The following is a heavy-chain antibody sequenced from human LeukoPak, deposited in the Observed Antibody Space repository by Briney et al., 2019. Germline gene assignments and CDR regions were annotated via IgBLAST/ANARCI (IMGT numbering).Heavy chain of an antibody. V-gene: IGHV1-69*06. J-gene: IGHJ3*02. CDR3: ARASAWYYYDSSGYSNAFDI. D-gene: IGHD3-22*01. CDR2: IIPVFGTA. Sequence: ASVKVSCKASGGTFSSYAISWVRQAPGQGLEWMGGIIPVFGTANYAQKFQGRVTITADKSTSTAYMELSSLRSEDTAVYYCARASAWYYYDSSGYSNAFDIWGQGTMVTVSS. CDR1: GGTFSSYA.